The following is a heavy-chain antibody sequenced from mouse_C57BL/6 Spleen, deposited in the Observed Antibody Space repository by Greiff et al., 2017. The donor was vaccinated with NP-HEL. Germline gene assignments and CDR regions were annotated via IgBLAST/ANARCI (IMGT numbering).Heavy chain of an antibody. CDR3: ARDGYYSYAMDY. V-gene: IGHV7-1*01. Sequence: EVMLVESGGGLVQSGRFLRLSCATSGFTFSDFYMEWVRQAPGKGLEWIAASRNKANDYTTEYSASVKGRFIVYRDTSQSILYLQMNALRAEDTAIYYCARDGYYSYAMDYWGQGTSVTVSS. J-gene: IGHJ4*01. D-gene: IGHD2-12*01. CDR1: GFTFSDFY. CDR2: SRNKANDYTT.